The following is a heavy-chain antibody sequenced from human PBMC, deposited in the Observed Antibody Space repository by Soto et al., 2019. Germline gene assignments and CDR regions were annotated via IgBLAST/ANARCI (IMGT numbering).Heavy chain of an antibody. CDR1: GLTVDDYA. V-gene: IGHV3-9*01. CDR3: AKGGIEVVAPNFDI. Sequence: GGSLRLSCAASGLTVDDYAMHWVRQAPGKGLEWVSGSSWNSGSIGYGDSVKGRFTISRDNAKNSLYLQMNSLRAEDTALYYCAKGGIEVVAPNFDIWGQGTMVTVSS. J-gene: IGHJ3*02. D-gene: IGHD2-15*01. CDR2: SSWNSGSI.